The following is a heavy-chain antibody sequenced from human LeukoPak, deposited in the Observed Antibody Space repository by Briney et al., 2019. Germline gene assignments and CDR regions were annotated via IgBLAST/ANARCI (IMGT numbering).Heavy chain of an antibody. D-gene: IGHD4-17*01. Sequence: GASVKVSCKASGYTFTSYGISWVRQAPGQGLEWMGWISAYNGNTNYAQKLQGRVTMTTDTSTSTAYMELRSLRSDDTAVYYCARVPLYGDYVIYFDYWGQGTLVTVSS. V-gene: IGHV1-18*01. CDR3: ARVPLYGDYVIYFDY. CDR2: ISAYNGNT. J-gene: IGHJ4*02. CDR1: GYTFTSYG.